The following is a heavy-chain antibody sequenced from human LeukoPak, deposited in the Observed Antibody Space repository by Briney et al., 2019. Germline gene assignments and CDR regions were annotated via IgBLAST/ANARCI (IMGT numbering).Heavy chain of an antibody. Sequence: PGGSLRLSCAASGFTFSSYWMHWVRQAPGKGLVWVSRINSDGSSTSYADSVKGRFTISRDNAKNTLYLQMNSLRAEDTAVYYCARDFDQYQLLYYFDYWGQGTLVTVSS. CDR1: GFTFSSYW. CDR3: ARDFDQYQLLYYFDY. V-gene: IGHV3-74*01. CDR2: INSDGSST. J-gene: IGHJ4*02. D-gene: IGHD2-2*01.